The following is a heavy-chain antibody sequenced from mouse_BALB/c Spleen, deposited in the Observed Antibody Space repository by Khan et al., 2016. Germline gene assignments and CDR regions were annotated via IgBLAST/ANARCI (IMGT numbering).Heavy chain of an antibody. CDR1: GFTFTDYY. CDR2: IRNKANGYTT. Sequence: EVELVESGGGLVQPGGSLRLSCATSGFTFTDYYMSWVRQPPGKALEWLGFIRNKANGYTTEYSASVKGRFTISRDNSQSILYLQMNTLRAEDSATYYCARDLWYFDYWGQGTTLTVSS. V-gene: IGHV7-3*02. D-gene: IGHD1-1*02. CDR3: ARDLWYFDY. J-gene: IGHJ2*01.